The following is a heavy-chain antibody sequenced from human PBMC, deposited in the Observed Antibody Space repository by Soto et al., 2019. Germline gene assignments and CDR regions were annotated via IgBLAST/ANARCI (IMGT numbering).Heavy chain of an antibody. CDR3: TRHAGGQVEHSFYSYFMDV. CDR1: GFPLSDSA. V-gene: IGHV3-73*01. J-gene: IGHJ6*03. CDR2: IRSKTNNYAT. Sequence: EVQLVESGGGLVQPGGSLKLACLASGFPLSDSAIHWVRKASGKRLEWVGRIRSKTNNYATTYAAPVRGRFTLSRDDSKNTAYMQMNSLESEDAAVYYCTRHAGGQVEHSFYSYFMDVWGKGATVSV. D-gene: IGHD2-15*01.